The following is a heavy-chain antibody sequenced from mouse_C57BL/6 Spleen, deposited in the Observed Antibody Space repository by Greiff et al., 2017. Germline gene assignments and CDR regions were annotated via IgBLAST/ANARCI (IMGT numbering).Heavy chain of an antibody. J-gene: IGHJ1*03. V-gene: IGHV5-16*01. CDR1: GFTFSDYY. D-gene: IGHD1-1*01. CDR2: INYDGSST. Sequence: EVQVVESEGGLVQPGSSMKLSCTASGFTFSDYYMAWVRQVPEKGLEWVANINYDGSSTYYLDSLKSRFIISRDNAKNILYLQMSSLKSEDTATYYCARDLITTVVADWYFDVWGTGTTVTVSS. CDR3: ARDLITTVVADWYFDV.